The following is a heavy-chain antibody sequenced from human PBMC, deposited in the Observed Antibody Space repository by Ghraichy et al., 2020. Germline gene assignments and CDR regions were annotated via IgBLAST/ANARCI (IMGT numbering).Heavy chain of an antibody. CDR2: INPSGGST. D-gene: IGHD5-12*01. J-gene: IGHJ4*02. CDR1: GYTFTTYF. CDR3: ARGGYSGYDESFQNYFEY. V-gene: IGHV1-46*01. Sequence: ASVKVSCKASGYTFTTYFMHWVRQAPGQGLEWMGIINPSGGSTSYAQKFQGRVTMTRDTSTSTVYMELSSLRSEDTAVYYCARGGYSGYDESFQNYFEYWGQGTLVTVSS.